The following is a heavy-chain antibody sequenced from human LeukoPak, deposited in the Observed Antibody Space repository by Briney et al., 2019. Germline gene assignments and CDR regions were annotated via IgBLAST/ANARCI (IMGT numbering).Heavy chain of an antibody. J-gene: IGHJ4*02. CDR2: INPSGGST. CDR1: GYTFTSYF. V-gene: IGHV1-46*01. D-gene: IGHD4-17*01. Sequence: ASVKVSCKASGYTFTSYFMHWVRQAPGQGLDWMGIINPSGGSTSYAQKFQGRVTMIRDTSTSTVYMELSSPRSEDTAVYYCARDSADYGDYDYWGQGTLVTVSS. CDR3: ARDSADYGDYDY.